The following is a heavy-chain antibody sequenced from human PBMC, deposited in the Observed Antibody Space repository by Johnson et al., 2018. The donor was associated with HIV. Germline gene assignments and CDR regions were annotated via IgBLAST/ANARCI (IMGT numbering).Heavy chain of an antibody. CDR2: IYSGGST. CDR1: GFTFSDYD. D-gene: IGHD6-13*01. CDR3: ARTYSQGLDAFDI. J-gene: IGHJ3*02. Sequence: VQLVESGGGLVQPGGSLRLSCAASGFTFSDYDMHWVRQTTEKRLEWVSVIYSGGSTYYADSVKGRFTISRDNSKNTLYLQMNSLRAEDTAVYYCARTYSQGLDAFDIWGQGTMVTVSS. V-gene: IGHV3-66*01.